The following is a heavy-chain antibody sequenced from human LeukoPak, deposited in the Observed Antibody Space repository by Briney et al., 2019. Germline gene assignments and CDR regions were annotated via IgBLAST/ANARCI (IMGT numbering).Heavy chain of an antibody. J-gene: IGHJ4*02. D-gene: IGHD1-26*01. CDR2: IYSGGST. CDR3: ARVGGGAVDY. V-gene: IGHV3-53*01. CDR1: RFTVSSNY. Sequence: GGSLRLSCAASRFTVSSNYMSWVRQAPGKGLEWVSVIYSGGSTYYADSVKGRFTISRGNSKNTLYLQMNSLRAEDTAVYYCARVGGGAVDYWGQGTLVTVSS.